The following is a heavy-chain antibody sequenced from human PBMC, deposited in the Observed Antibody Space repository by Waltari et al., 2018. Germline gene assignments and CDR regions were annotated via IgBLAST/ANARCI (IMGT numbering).Heavy chain of an antibody. D-gene: IGHD3-10*01. J-gene: IGHJ5*02. CDR3: ARDFAYYYGSGSANWFDP. Sequence: QVQLQESGPGLVKPSETLSLTCTVSGGSISSYYWSWIRQPAGKGLEWIGRIYTSGSTNYYPALTSRVTMSVDTSKNQFSLKLSSVAAADTAVYSCARDFAYYYGSGSANWFDPWGQGTLVTVSS. CDR1: GGSISSYY. CDR2: IYTSGST. V-gene: IGHV4-4*07.